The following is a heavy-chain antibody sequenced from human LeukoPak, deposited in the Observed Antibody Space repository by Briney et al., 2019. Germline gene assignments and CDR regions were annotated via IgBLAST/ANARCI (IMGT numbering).Heavy chain of an antibody. Sequence: ASVKVSCKASGYTFTGYYMHWVRQAPGQGLEWMGWINPNSGGTNYAQKFQGRVTMTRDTSISTAYMELSRLRSDDTAVHYCARVVDTAMVPFDYWGQGTLVTVSS. J-gene: IGHJ4*02. CDR3: ARVVDTAMVPFDY. CDR2: INPNSGGT. V-gene: IGHV1-2*02. CDR1: GYTFTGYY. D-gene: IGHD5-18*01.